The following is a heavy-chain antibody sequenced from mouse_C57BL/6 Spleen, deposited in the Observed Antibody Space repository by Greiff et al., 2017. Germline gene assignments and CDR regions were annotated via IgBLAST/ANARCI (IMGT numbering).Heavy chain of an antibody. CDR3: ARWALNWYEVAY. V-gene: IGHV1-55*01. J-gene: IGHJ3*01. CDR1: GYTFPSYW. D-gene: IGHD2-14*01. CDR2: IYPGSGSP. Sequence: QVQLQQPGAELVKPGASVKMSCKASGYTFPSYWITWVKQRPGQGLEWIGEIYPGSGSPNYNEKFKSKATLTVDTSSSTAYMQLSSLTSEDSAVYYCARWALNWYEVAYWGQGTLVTVSA.